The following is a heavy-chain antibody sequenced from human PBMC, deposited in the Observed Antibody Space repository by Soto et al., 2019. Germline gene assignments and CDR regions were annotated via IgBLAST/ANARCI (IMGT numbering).Heavy chain of an antibody. V-gene: IGHV3-33*01. J-gene: IGHJ6*02. CDR1: GFTFSSYG. Sequence: QVQLVESGGGVVQPGRSLRLSCAASGFTFSSYGMHWVRQAPGKGLEWVAVIWYDGSNKYYADSVKGRFTISRDNSKNTLYLQRNSLRAEDTAVYYCARAYCVGDCYGAYYYYGMEVWGQGTTVTVSS. D-gene: IGHD2-21*02. CDR2: IWYDGSNK. CDR3: ARAYCVGDCYGAYYYYGMEV.